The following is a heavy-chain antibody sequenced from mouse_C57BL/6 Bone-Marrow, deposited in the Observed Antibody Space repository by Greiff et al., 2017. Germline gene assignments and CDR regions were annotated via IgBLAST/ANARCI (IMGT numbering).Heavy chain of an antibody. CDR2: IYPGSGNT. D-gene: IGHD2-3*01. Sequence: VQLQQSGPELVKPGASVKISCKASGYSFTSYYIHWVKQRPGQGLEWIGWIYPGSGNTTYNEKFKGKATLTADTSSSTAYMQRSSLSSEDSAFYYCARRGDYDGYYVPFAYWGQGTLVTVSA. CDR3: ARRGDYDGYYVPFAY. V-gene: IGHV1-66*01. J-gene: IGHJ3*01. CDR1: GYSFTSYY.